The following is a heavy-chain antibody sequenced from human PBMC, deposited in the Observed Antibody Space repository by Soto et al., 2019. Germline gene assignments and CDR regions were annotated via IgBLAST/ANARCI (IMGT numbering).Heavy chain of an antibody. V-gene: IGHV4-34*01. D-gene: IGHD2-15*01. J-gene: IGHJ5*02. CDR3: ARGPIGYCRGGRCYRRPPFDP. CDR2: INHSGST. CDR1: GGSFSGYY. Sequence: SETLSLTCAVYGGSFSGYYWTWIRQPPGTGLEWIGEINHSGSTNYNPSLKSRVTISVDTSKNQFSLKLSSVTAADTAVYYCARGPIGYCRGGRCYRRPPFDPWGQGTLVTVSS.